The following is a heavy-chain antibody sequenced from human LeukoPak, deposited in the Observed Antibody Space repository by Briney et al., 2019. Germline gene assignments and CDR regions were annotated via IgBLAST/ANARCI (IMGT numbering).Heavy chain of an antibody. Sequence: GGSLRLSCAASGFTFSSYAMSWVRQAPGKGLEWVSAISGSGGSTYYADSVKGRFTISRDNSKNTLYLQMKSLRAEDTAVYYCAKDRYSSSRNYYGMDVWGQGTTVTVSS. CDR2: ISGSGGST. CDR1: GFTFSSYA. V-gene: IGHV3-23*01. CDR3: AKDRYSSSRNYYGMDV. J-gene: IGHJ6*02. D-gene: IGHD6-6*01.